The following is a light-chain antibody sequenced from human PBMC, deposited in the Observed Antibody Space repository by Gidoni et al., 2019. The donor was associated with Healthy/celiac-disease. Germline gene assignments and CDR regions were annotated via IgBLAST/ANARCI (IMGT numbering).Light chain of an antibody. J-gene: IGLJ3*02. CDR2: EDN. Sequence: NFMLTQPHSVSESPGKTVTISCTRSSGSIASNYVQWYQQRPGSSPTTVIYEDNQRPSGVPDRFSGSIDSSSHSASLTISGLKTEDEADYYCQSYDSSNLWVFGGGTKLTVL. CDR1: SGSIASNY. CDR3: QSYDSSNLWV. V-gene: IGLV6-57*01.